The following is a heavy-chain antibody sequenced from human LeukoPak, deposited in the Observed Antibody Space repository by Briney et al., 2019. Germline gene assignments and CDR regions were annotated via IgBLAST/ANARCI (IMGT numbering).Heavy chain of an antibody. CDR3: ARVHGTFDI. V-gene: IGHV3-48*04. CDR2: ISSSGSTI. J-gene: IGHJ3*02. CDR1: GFTFSSYS. Sequence: GGSLRLSCTASGFTFSSYSMNWVRQAPRKGLEWVSYISSSGSTIYYADSVKGRFTISRDNAKNSLYLQMNSLRAEDTAVYYCARVHGTFDIWGQGTMVTVSS. D-gene: IGHD1-1*01.